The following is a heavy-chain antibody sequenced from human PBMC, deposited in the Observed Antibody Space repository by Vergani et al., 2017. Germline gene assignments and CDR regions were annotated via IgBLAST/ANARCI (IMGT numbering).Heavy chain of an antibody. CDR3: ARDRSPIVATTGFDY. CDR2: IIPIFGTA. J-gene: IGHJ4*02. V-gene: IGHV1-69*01. D-gene: IGHD5-12*01. Sequence: QVQLVQSGVEVKKPGSSVKVSCKASGGTFSSYAISWVRQAPGQGLEWMGGIIPIFGTANYAQKFQGRVTITADESTSTAYMELSSLRSEDTAVYYCARDRSPIVATTGFDYWGQGTLVTVSS. CDR1: GGTFSSYA.